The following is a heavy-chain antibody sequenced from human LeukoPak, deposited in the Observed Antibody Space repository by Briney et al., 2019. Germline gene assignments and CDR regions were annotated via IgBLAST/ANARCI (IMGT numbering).Heavy chain of an antibody. CDR3: AKEHGYDSSASFDY. CDR1: GFTFSNYA. J-gene: IGHJ4*02. Sequence: GGSLRLSCAASGFTFSNYAMSWVRQAPGKGLEWVSSISGSGFTYYADSVKGRFTISRDNSKNTLCLQMNSLRAADTAVYYCAKEHGYDSSASFDYWGQGTLVTVSS. CDR2: ISGSGFT. V-gene: IGHV3-23*01. D-gene: IGHD3-22*01.